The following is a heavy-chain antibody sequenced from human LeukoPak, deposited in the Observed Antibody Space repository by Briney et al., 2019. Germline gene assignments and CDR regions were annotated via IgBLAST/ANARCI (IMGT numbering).Heavy chain of an antibody. D-gene: IGHD3-10*01. Sequence: PGGSLRLSCAASGFTFSSYSMNWVRQAPGKGLEWDSFISSSSTYMYYADSVKGRFTISRDNSKNTLYLQMNSLRAEDTAVYYCAKDRLRLLWFGDELDIWGQGTMVTVSS. CDR2: ISSSSTYM. CDR1: GFTFSSYS. V-gene: IGHV3-21*01. J-gene: IGHJ3*02. CDR3: AKDRLRLLWFGDELDI.